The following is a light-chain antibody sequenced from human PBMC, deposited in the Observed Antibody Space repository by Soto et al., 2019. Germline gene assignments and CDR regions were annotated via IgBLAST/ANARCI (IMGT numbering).Light chain of an antibody. CDR3: QQFSSYPLT. Sequence: DIQMTQSPSTLSAFVGDRVTITCRASQSIGRWLAWYQQKPGKAPKLLIYKASSLESGVPSRFSGSGSGTEFTLTISSLQPDDFAVYYCQQFSSYPLTFGGGTKVDIK. CDR1: QSIGRW. V-gene: IGKV1-5*03. CDR2: KAS. J-gene: IGKJ4*01.